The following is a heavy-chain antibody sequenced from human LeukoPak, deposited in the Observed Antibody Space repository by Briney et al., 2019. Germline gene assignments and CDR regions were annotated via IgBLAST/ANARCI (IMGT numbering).Heavy chain of an antibody. CDR2: ISAYNGNT. Sequence: ASVKVSCKASGYTFTSNGISWVRQAPGQGLEWMGWISAYNGNTNYAQKLQGRVTMTTDTSTSTAYMELRSLRSDDTAVYYCARDGQDYGDYLFDYWGQGTLVTVSS. CDR1: GYTFTSNG. J-gene: IGHJ4*02. D-gene: IGHD4-17*01. CDR3: ARDGQDYGDYLFDY. V-gene: IGHV1-18*01.